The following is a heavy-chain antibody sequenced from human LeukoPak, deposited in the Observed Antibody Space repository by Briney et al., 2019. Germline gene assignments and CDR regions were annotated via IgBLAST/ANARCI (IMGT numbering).Heavy chain of an antibody. V-gene: IGHV4-31*03. J-gene: IGHJ4*02. Sequence: PSQTLSLTCTVPGGSISSGGYYWSWIRQHPGKGLEWIGYIYYSGSTYYNPSLKSRVTISVDTSKNQFSLKLSSVTAADTAVYYCAANYYGSGSIHDYWGQGTLVTVSS. CDR3: AANYYGSGSIHDY. CDR2: IYYSGST. D-gene: IGHD3-10*01. CDR1: GGSISSGGYY.